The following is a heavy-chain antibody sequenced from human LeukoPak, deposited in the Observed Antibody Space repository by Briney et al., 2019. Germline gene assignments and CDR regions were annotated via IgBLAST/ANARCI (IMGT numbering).Heavy chain of an antibody. CDR2: ISSSGSTI. Sequence: GGSLRLSCATSGFGFSSYEMNWVRQAPGKGLEWVSYISSSGSTIYYADSVKGRFTISRDNAKNSLYLQMNSLRAEDTAVYYCARDRRLDGSRQFDYWGQGTLVTVSS. J-gene: IGHJ4*02. D-gene: IGHD3-16*01. V-gene: IGHV3-48*03. CDR1: GFGFSSYE. CDR3: ARDRRLDGSRQFDY.